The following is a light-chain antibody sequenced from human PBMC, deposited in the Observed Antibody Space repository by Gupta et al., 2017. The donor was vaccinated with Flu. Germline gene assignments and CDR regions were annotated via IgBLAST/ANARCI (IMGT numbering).Light chain of an antibody. V-gene: IGKV1-33*01. CDR2: DTS. CDR1: QDISIY. Sequence: DLQITQSPSSLSAPVGDQVTITCQAIQDISIYLNWYQHKPGTAPKLLIYDTSNLRAGVPSRFNGSGSGTDFTFTITGLQPDDFAVYFCLQYDKLLAFGGGTRVDLK. CDR3: LQYDKLLA. J-gene: IGKJ4*01.